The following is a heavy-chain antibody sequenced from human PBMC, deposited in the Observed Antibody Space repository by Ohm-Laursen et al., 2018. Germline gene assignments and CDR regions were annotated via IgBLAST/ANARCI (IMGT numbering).Heavy chain of an antibody. D-gene: IGHD3-10*01. CDR2: ISPYSGQT. Sequence: ASVKVSCKASGYTFTSYDINWVRQAPGQGLEWMGWISPYSGQTKYALKLQGRVTMTTDTSTSTAYMDVRGLRSDDTAVYYCARGDTYGFDYWGQGTLVTVSS. CDR3: ARGDTYGFDY. V-gene: IGHV1-18*01. CDR1: GYTFTSYD. J-gene: IGHJ4*02.